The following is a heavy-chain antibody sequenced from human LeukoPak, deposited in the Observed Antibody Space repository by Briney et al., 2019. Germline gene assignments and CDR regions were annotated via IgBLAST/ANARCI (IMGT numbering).Heavy chain of an antibody. D-gene: IGHD6-13*01. V-gene: IGHV3-23*01. CDR2: TSSSDAGT. J-gene: IGHJ4*02. Sequence: PGGSLRLSCAAFGFPLSSYAMSWVRQAPGKGLEWVSATSSSDAGTYHADSVRGRFTISRDNSKNTLYLQMNSLRAEDTAVYYCTGHHQAYSRTYWGQGTLVTVSS. CDR3: TGHHQAYSRTY. CDR1: GFPLSSYA.